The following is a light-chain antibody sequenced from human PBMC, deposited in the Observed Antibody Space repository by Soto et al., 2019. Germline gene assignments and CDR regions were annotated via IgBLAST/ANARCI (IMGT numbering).Light chain of an antibody. Sequence: QSALTQPASVSGSPGQSITISCTGTSSDVGNYKYVSWYQQHPGKAPKLMSYEVSNRPSGVSNRFSGSKSGNTASLTISGLQDEDETDYYCFSYTSSGTYVFGTGNKLTVL. J-gene: IGLJ1*01. CDR3: FSYTSSGTYV. CDR2: EVS. CDR1: SSDVGNYKY. V-gene: IGLV2-14*01.